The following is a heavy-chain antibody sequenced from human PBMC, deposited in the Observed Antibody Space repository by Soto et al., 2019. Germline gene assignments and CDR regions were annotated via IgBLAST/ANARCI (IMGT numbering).Heavy chain of an antibody. CDR3: ARDRFTGTWSKFDY. J-gene: IGHJ4*02. V-gene: IGHV4-31*11. CDR1: GASISSDAYH. CDR2: ISSRGRT. D-gene: IGHD3-16*02. Sequence: QVHLQESGPGMVKPSQTLALYCAVSGASISSDAYHWSWIRQHPGKGLEWVGFISSRGRTYYNPSLKSRLTITADTSKSKFSLHLTSVTAEDTAMYFCARDRFTGTWSKFDYWGQGTLVTVSS.